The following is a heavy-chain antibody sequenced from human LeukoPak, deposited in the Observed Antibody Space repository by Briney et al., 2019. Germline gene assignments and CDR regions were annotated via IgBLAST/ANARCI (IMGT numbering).Heavy chain of an antibody. D-gene: IGHD3-22*01. CDR2: INHSGST. CDR1: GGSFSGYY. CDR3: ASLVLDSSGYYLDY. V-gene: IGHV4-34*01. Sequence: SETLSLTCAVYGGSFSGYYWSWIRQPPGKVLEWIGEINHSGSTNYNPSLKSRVTISVDTSKNQFSLKLSSVTAADTAVYYCASLVLDSSGYYLDYWGQGTLVTVSS. J-gene: IGHJ4*02.